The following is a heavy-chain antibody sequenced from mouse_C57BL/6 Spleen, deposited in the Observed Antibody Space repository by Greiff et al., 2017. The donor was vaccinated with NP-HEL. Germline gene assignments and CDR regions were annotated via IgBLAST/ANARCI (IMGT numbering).Heavy chain of an antibody. CDR1: GYTFTSYW. CDR2: IDPSDSYT. J-gene: IGHJ1*03. D-gene: IGHD1-1*01. Sequence: VQLQQPGAELVMPGASVKLSCKASGYTFTSYWMHWVKQRPGQGLEWIGEIDPSDSYTNYNQKFKGKSTLTVDKSSSTAYMQLSSLTSEDSAVYYCARKVGITTVVDWYFDVWGTGTTVTVSS. CDR3: ARKVGITTVVDWYFDV. V-gene: IGHV1-69*01.